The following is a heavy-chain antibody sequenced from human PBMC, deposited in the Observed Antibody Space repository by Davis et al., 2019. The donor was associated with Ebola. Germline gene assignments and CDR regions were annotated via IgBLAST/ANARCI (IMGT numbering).Heavy chain of an antibody. J-gene: IGHJ4*02. CDR3: ARAGWELPDY. CDR1: GFTFSSYW. D-gene: IGHD1-26*01. Sequence: PGGSLRLSCAASGFTFSSYWMSWVRQAPGKGLEWVSVIYSGGSTYYADSVKGRFTISRDNSKNTLYLQMNSLRAEDTAVYYCARAGWELPDYWGQGTLVTVSS. CDR2: IYSGGST. V-gene: IGHV3-53*01.